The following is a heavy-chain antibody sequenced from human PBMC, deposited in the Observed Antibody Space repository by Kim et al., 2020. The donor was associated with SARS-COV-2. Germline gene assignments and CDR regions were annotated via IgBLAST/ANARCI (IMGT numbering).Heavy chain of an antibody. Sequence: SETLSLTCTVSGGSISSYYWSWIRQPPGKGLEWIGYIYYSGSTNYNPSLKSRVTISVDTSKNQFSLKLSSVTTADTAVYYCARVRTSRFGESLDYWGQGTLVTVSS. D-gene: IGHD3-10*02. CDR1: GGSISSYY. CDR2: IYYSGST. V-gene: IGHV4-59*13. J-gene: IGHJ4*02. CDR3: ARVRTSRFGESLDY.